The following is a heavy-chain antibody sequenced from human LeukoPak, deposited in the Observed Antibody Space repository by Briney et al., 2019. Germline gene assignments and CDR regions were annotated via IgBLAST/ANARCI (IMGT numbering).Heavy chain of an antibody. V-gene: IGHV3-30-3*01. CDR1: GFTFSTYT. J-gene: IGHJ4*02. Sequence: GGSLTLSCAVSGFTFSTYTMHWVRQAPGKGLEWVALISSDGNNKDYADSVKGRFTISRDNSKNTLYLQMNSLRGEDTALYFCARGRYYMDYWGQGTLVTVSS. CDR2: ISSDGNNK. CDR3: ARGRYYMDY.